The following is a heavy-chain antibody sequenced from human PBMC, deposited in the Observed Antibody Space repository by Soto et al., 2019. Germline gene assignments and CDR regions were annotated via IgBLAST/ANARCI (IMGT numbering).Heavy chain of an antibody. J-gene: IGHJ4*02. CDR2: VDPSGGGS. V-gene: IGHV1-2*04. CDR3: ATWVDYGDFEGFDF. Sequence: GASVKVSCKTSGYSFTDYKLHWVRQAPGQGLEWMGWVDPSGGGSNSAQKFQGSVTMTWDTSITTAYLDLTRLTTNDTATYFCATWVDYGDFEGFDFWGQGTLVTSPQ. CDR1: GYSFTDYK. D-gene: IGHD4-17*01.